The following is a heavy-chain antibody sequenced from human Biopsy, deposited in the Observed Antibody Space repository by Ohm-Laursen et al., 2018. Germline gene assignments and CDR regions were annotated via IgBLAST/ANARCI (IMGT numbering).Heavy chain of an antibody. Sequence: DTLSLTCAVSGGSISSHYWSWIRQPPGKGLEWIGYIYNRGSTKYNSSLKSRVTISVDTSKNQFSLTVRSVTAADTAMYYCARGQDSSYLAYGMDVWGQGTTVTVSS. CDR3: ARGQDSSYLAYGMDV. J-gene: IGHJ6*02. CDR2: IYNRGST. V-gene: IGHV4-59*11. CDR1: GGSISSHY. D-gene: IGHD6-19*01.